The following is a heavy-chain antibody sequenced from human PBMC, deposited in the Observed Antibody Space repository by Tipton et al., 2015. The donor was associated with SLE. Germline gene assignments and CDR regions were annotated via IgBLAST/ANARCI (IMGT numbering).Heavy chain of an antibody. Sequence: QLVQSGAEVKKSGESLKISCKGSGYSLTNNWIGWVRQMPGKGLEWMGIIYLGDSETRYSPSFQGQVSISADKSISSAYLQWSSLKASDTAMYYCASLHCSGGSCYGGAFDIWGQGTMVTVSS. V-gene: IGHV5-51*03. CDR2: IYLGDSET. CDR1: GYSLTNNW. D-gene: IGHD2-15*01. J-gene: IGHJ3*02. CDR3: ASLHCSGGSCYGGAFDI.